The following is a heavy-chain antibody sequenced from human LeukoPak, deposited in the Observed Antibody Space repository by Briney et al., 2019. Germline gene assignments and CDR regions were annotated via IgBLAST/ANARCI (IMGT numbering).Heavy chain of an antibody. CDR1: GFTFSSYG. CDR2: IRYDGSNK. Sequence: GGSLRLSCAASGFTFSSYGMHWVRQAPGKGLEWVTFIRYDGSNKYYTDSVKGRFTISRDTSKNTLYLQMNSLRAEDTAVYYCARDGARTYYFENCGEGTQVTVSS. D-gene: IGHD1/OR15-1a*01. V-gene: IGHV3-30*02. J-gene: IGHJ4*02. CDR3: ARDGARTYYFEN.